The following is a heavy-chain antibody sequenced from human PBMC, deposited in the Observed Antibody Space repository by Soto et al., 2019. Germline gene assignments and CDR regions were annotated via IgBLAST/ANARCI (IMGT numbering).Heavy chain of an antibody. V-gene: IGHV3-9*01. J-gene: IGHJ4*02. CDR3: AKGLSMIIGYFDY. CDR1: GFTFDYYA. CDR2: ISWNSGSI. Sequence: GGSLRLSCAASGFTFDYYAMHWVRQSPGKGLEWVSGISWNSGSIGYADSVKGRFTISRDNAKNSLYLQMNSLRAEDTALYYCAKGLSMIIGYFDYWGQGTLVTVSS. D-gene: IGHD3-22*01.